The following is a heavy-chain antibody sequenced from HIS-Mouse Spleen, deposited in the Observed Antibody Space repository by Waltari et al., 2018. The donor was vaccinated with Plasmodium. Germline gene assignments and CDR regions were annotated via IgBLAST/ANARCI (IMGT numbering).Heavy chain of an antibody. CDR3: ARGRGYLFFDL. CDR2: IHTRGST. CDR1: GGSISSYY. Sequence: QVQLQESGPGLVKPSETLSLTCTVSGGSISSYYWSWLRTPAGTGLGLIGPIHTRGSTNYHPSPQSPVTLSIDTSKNQFSLKLSSVTPADPALFYCARGRGYLFFDLLGRGTLVTVSS. J-gene: IGHJ2*01. V-gene: IGHV4-4*07. D-gene: IGHD3-16*01.